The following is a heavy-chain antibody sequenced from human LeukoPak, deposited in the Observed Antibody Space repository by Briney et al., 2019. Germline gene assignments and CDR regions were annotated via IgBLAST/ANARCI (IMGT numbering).Heavy chain of an antibody. J-gene: IGHJ4*02. CDR3: ASYYDSSGYTDNFDY. D-gene: IGHD3-22*01. V-gene: IGHV4-30-4*01. Sequence: SETLSLTCTASGGSINSGDYYWSWIRQPPGKGLEWIGYIYYSGSTYYNPSLKSRVTISVDTSKNQFSLKMSSVTAADTAVYYCASYYDSSGYTDNFDYWGQGTLVTVSS. CDR1: GGSINSGDYY. CDR2: IYYSGST.